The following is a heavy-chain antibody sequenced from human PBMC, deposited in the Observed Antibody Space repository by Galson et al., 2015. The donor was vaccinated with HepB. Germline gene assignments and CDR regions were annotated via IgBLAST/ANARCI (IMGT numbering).Heavy chain of an antibody. CDR1: GFSFDDYA. Sequence: SLRLSCAASGFSFDDYAVHWVRQAPGKGLEWVPGISWNSGTIGYADSVKGRFAISRDNAKNSLYLQMNSLRLEDTALYYCAKVSSAYYYMDVWGKGTTVTVSS. J-gene: IGHJ6*03. CDR3: AKVSSAYYYMDV. CDR2: ISWNSGTI. D-gene: IGHD6-13*01. V-gene: IGHV3-9*01.